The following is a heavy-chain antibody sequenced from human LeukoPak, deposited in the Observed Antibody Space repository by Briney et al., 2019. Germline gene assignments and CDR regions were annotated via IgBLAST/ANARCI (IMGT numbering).Heavy chain of an antibody. CDR2: ISGDGGST. D-gene: IGHD5-12*01. J-gene: IGHJ3*02. Sequence: PGGSLGLSCAASGFTFDDYAMHWVRQAPGKGLEWVSLISGDGGSTYYADSVKGRFTISRDNSKNSLYLQMNSLRTEDTALYYCAKDIYSGYDNDAFDIWGQGTMVTVSS. V-gene: IGHV3-43*02. CDR1: GFTFDDYA. CDR3: AKDIYSGYDNDAFDI.